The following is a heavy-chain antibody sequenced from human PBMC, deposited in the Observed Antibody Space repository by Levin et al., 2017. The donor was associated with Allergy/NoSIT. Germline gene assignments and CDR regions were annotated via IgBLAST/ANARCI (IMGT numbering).Heavy chain of an antibody. D-gene: IGHD3-10*01. V-gene: IGHV3-23*01. J-gene: IGHJ6*02. CDR2: ISASGDNT. CDR3: AKVGGPSYYYYSGMDV. CDR1: GFTFSSYP. Sequence: GGSLRLSCAASGFTFSSYPMSWVRQAPGKGLEWVSAISASGDNTYYADSVEGRFTISRDNSKKTLNLQMNSLRAEDTAIYYCAKVGGPSYYYYSGMDVWGQGTTVTVSS.